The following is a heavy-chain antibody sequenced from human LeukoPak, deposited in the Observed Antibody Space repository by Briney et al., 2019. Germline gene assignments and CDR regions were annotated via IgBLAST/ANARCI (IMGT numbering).Heavy chain of an antibody. CDR3: ARDTAVAAFVN. V-gene: IGHV1-69*05. CDR2: IIPIFGTA. CDR1: GGTFSSYA. D-gene: IGHD6-19*01. Sequence: KVSCKASGGTFSSYAISWVRQAPGQGLEWMGGIIPIFGTANYAQKFQGRVTITTDESASTAHMELSSLRSEDTAVYYCARDTAVAAFVNWGQGTLVTVSS. J-gene: IGHJ4*02.